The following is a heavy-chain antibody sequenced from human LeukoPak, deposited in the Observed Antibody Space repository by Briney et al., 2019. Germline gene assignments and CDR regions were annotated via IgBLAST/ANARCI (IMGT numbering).Heavy chain of an antibody. V-gene: IGHV1-2*06. Sequence: ASVKVSCKASGNTFIDYYMHWVRQAPGQGLEWVGRINPNSGGTNYAQKFQGRVTMTIDTSINTSYMELNRLTSDDTAVYYCAGDRLRLLEFGQDKPNWFDPWGQGTLVTVSS. CDR2: INPNSGGT. J-gene: IGHJ5*02. CDR3: AGDRLRLLEFGQDKPNWFDP. CDR1: GNTFIDYY. D-gene: IGHD3-3*01.